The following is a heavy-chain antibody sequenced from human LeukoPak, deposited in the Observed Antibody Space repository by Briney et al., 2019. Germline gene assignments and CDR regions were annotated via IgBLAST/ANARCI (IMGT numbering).Heavy chain of an antibody. Sequence: GGSLRLSCAESGFTFSIYGMHWVRQVPGKGLEWVAFIRYDGSNKYYADSVKGRFTISRDNSKNTLYLQMNSLRAEDTAVYYCAKDPTPSSSAPPRGGQGTLVTVSS. CDR2: IRYDGSNK. CDR3: AKDPTPSSSAPPR. CDR1: GFTFSIYG. V-gene: IGHV3-30*02. D-gene: IGHD6-6*01. J-gene: IGHJ4*02.